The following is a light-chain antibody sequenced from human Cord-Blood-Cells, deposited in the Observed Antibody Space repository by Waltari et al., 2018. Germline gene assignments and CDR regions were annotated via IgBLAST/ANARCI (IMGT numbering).Light chain of an antibody. CDR3: CSYAGSSTYV. CDR1: SSDVGSYNL. Sequence: QSALTQPASVSRSPGQSITISCPGTSSDVGSYNLVPWYQQHPGKAPKLMIYESSRRPSGVSNRFSGSKSGNTASLTISGLQAEDEADYYCCSYAGSSTYVFGTGTKVTVL. J-gene: IGLJ1*01. CDR2: ESS. V-gene: IGLV2-23*01.